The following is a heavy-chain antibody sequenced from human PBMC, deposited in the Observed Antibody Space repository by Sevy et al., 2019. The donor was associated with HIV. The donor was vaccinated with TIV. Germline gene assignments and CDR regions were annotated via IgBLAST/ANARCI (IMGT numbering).Heavy chain of an antibody. V-gene: IGHV4-59*01. D-gene: IGHD3-16*01. J-gene: IGHJ6*02. CDR3: ARGGGLTDYGMDV. Sequence: SETLSLTCTVSGGSISPYYWNWIRQPPGKGLEWIGYMYYSGSTKYNPSFKSRVTISADTSKNQFSVKLSSVTDADTAVYYCARGGGLTDYGMDVWGQGTTVTVSS. CDR1: GGSISPYY. CDR2: MYYSGST.